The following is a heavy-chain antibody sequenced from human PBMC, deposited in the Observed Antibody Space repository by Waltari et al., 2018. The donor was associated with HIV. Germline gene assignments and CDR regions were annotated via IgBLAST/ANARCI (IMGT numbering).Heavy chain of an antibody. CDR1: GFTFSSYA. Sequence: EVQLVESGGGLVQPGGSLRLSCSASGFTFSSYALQWVRQAPGKGLEYVSAISSNGGSTYYADSVKGRFTISRDNSKNTLYLQMSSLRAEDTAVYYCVKKDSSGTYYWGQGTLVTVSS. J-gene: IGHJ4*02. D-gene: IGHD3-22*01. CDR3: VKKDSSGTYY. V-gene: IGHV3-64D*06. CDR2: ISSNGGST.